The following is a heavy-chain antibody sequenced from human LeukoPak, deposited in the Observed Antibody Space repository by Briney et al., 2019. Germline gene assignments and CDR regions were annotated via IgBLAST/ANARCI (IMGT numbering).Heavy chain of an antibody. J-gene: IGHJ2*01. CDR1: GFTFNNYA. Sequence: GGSLRLSCAASGFTFNNYAMNWVRQAPGRGLEWVSGINGDGGSTDYADSVKGRFTISRDSSKNTLFLHMNTLRAEDTAIYYCAKDRTVGASYWYFDLWGRGTLVTVSS. CDR3: AKDRTVGASYWYFDL. V-gene: IGHV3-23*01. CDR2: INGDGGST. D-gene: IGHD1-26*01.